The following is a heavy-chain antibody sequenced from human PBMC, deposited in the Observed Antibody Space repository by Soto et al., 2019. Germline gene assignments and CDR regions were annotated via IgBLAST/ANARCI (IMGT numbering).Heavy chain of an antibody. J-gene: IGHJ4*02. D-gene: IGHD3-22*01. CDR2: LYNSGST. Sequence: SETMSLTSPVSGASISRYYWSWIQQHPGKGLEWIGYLYNSGSTIYNPSLKSRVTISVDTSKNQFSLKLSSVTAADTAVYYCAKEIYDSSGYYYDYWGQGTLVTVSS. V-gene: IGHV4-4*08. CDR3: AKEIYDSSGYYYDY. CDR1: GASISRYY.